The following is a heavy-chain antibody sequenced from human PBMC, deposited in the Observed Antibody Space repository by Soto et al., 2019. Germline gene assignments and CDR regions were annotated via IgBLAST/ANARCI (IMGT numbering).Heavy chain of an antibody. D-gene: IGHD5-18*01. J-gene: IGHJ5*02. CDR1: GFTFSGAA. CDR2: IRSKANSYAT. CDR3: TRHLASQQYGYSGSIT. V-gene: IGHV3-73*02. Sequence: EVQLVESGGGLVQPGGSLKLSCAASGFTFSGAAMHWVRQASGKGLEWVGRIRSKANSYATAYAASVKGRFTISRDDSKNTAYLQMNSLKTEDTAVYYCTRHLASQQYGYSGSITWGQGTLVTVSS.